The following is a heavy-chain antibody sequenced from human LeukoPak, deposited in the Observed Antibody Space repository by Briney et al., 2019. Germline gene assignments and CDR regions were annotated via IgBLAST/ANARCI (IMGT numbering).Heavy chain of an antibody. V-gene: IGHV7-4-1*02. CDR3: ARAYYESSAYRHAVYFDY. CDR1: GYTFTSFA. D-gene: IGHD3-22*01. CDR2: INTNTGNP. Sequence: ASVKVSCKASGYTFTSFAMNWVRQAPGQGLEWMGWINTNTGNPTYAQGFTGRFVFSLDTSVSTAYLQISSLKAEDTAVYYCARAYYESSAYRHAVYFDYWGQGTLVTVSS. J-gene: IGHJ4*02.